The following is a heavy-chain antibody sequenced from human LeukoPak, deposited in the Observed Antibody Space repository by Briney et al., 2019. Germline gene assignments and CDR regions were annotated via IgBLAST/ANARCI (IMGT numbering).Heavy chain of an antibody. V-gene: IGHV3-7*03. Sequence: GGSLRLSCAASGFTFRNYWMSWVRQVPGTGLEWVANIKQDGSDRNYVTSVRGRFTISRDNAESSLHLQMNSLRAEDTAVYYCAKDMTLYCGGDCYSFDYWGQGTLVTVSS. D-gene: IGHD2-21*02. CDR1: GFTFRNYW. CDR3: AKDMTLYCGGDCYSFDY. J-gene: IGHJ4*02. CDR2: IKQDGSDR.